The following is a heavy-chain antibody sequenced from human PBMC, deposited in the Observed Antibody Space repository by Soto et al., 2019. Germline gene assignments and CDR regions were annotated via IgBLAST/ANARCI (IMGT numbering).Heavy chain of an antibody. J-gene: IGHJ4*02. CDR2: INHSGST. CDR3: ARTLHRSGYDCPFDC. D-gene: IGHD5-12*01. V-gene: IGHV4-34*01. Sequence: PSETLSLTCAVYGGSFSGYYWSWIRQPPGKGLEWIGEINHSGSTNYNPSLKSRVTISVDTSKNQFSLKLSSVTAADTAVYYCARTLHRSGYDCPFDCWGQGTLVTVSS. CDR1: GGSFSGYY.